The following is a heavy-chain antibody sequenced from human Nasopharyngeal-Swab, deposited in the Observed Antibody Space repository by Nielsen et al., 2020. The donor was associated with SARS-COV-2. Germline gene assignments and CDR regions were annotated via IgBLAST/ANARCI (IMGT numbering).Heavy chain of an antibody. Sequence: GGSLRLSCAASGFTFSSHGMHWVRQAPGRGLEWVAVIWYDGSNQYYADSVKGRFTISRDNSKNILYLQMNSLRAEDTAVYYCARDWGGDYYGSGSYYPEDYWGQGTLVTVSS. D-gene: IGHD3-10*01. CDR2: IWYDGSNQ. CDR3: ARDWGGDYYGSGSYYPEDY. J-gene: IGHJ4*02. CDR1: GFTFSSHG. V-gene: IGHV3-33*01.